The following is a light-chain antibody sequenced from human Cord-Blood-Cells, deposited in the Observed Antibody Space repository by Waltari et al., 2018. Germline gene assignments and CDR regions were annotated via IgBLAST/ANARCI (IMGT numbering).Light chain of an antibody. V-gene: IGLV2-23*01. CDR2: EGS. CDR1: SSDVRSYNL. CDR3: CSYAGSSTFVV. J-gene: IGLJ2*01. Sequence: QSVLTQPASVSGSPGQSITISCTGTSSDVRSYNLVSWYKQHPGKAPKLMIYEGSKRPSGFCNRVSASKCGNTASRTISGLQAEHEAAYYCCSYAGSSTFVVFGGGTKLTVL.